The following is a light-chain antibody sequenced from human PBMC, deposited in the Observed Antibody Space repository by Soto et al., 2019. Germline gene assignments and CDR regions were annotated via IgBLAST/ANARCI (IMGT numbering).Light chain of an antibody. CDR1: SSDVGGYKY. V-gene: IGLV2-14*01. CDR2: EVT. Sequence: QSVLTQPASVSGSPGQSITISCTGTSSDVGGYKYVSWYQQHPGKAPNLLIYEVTNRPSGVSNRFSGSKSGNTASLTISGLQAEDEADYYCSSYASTSSLLFGGGTKVTVL. J-gene: IGLJ3*02. CDR3: SSYASTSSLL.